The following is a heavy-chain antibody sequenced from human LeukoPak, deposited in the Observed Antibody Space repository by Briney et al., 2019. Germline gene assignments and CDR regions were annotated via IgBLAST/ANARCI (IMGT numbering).Heavy chain of an antibody. CDR3: ARDLSMAYCSGGSCSLGAFDI. CDR2: ISTDSTYT. V-gene: IGHV3-23*01. J-gene: IGHJ3*02. CDR1: GFTFSSYP. D-gene: IGHD2-15*01. Sequence: GGSLRLSCAASGFTFSSYPMTWVRQAPGKGLEWVSIISTDSTYTFYAHSVKGRFTISRDNSKDTLYLQMNSLRAEDTAVYYCARDLSMAYCSGGSCSLGAFDIWGQGTMVTVSS.